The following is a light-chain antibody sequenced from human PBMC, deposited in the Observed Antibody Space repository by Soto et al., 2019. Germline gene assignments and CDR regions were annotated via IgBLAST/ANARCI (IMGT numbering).Light chain of an antibody. CDR1: QGIRNE. CDR3: LQDDDYPFT. J-gene: IGKJ4*01. V-gene: IGKV1-6*01. Sequence: AIQVTQSPSSLSASVGDRVTITCRASQGIRNELSWYQQKPGKAPKFLIFAASNLQSGVPLRFSGSGSGTDFTLTISSLQPEDFATYFCLQDDDYPFTFGGGTKVEIK. CDR2: AAS.